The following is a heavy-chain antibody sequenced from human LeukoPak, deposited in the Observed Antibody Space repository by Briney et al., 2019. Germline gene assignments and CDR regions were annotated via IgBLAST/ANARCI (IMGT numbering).Heavy chain of an antibody. CDR1: GASIGSPNW. Sequence: PSGTLSLTCAVSGASIGSPNWWSWVRQPPGKGLEWIGNIYHSGTTDYTPSLKRRVTMSVDRSKNQFSLKLTSVTAADTAVYYCARADPNTVINPFAFDIWGRGTMVTVSS. J-gene: IGHJ3*02. CDR3: ARADPNTVINPFAFDI. V-gene: IGHV4-4*02. CDR2: IYHSGTT. D-gene: IGHD4-23*01.